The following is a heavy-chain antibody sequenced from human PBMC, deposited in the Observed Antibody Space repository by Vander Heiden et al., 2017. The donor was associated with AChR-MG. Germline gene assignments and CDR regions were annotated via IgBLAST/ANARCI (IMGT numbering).Heavy chain of an antibody. Sequence: QVQLVESGGGVVEPGRSRRLSCAASGFTFSSYGLHWVRQAPGKGLEWVAVISYDGSNKYYADSVKGRFTISRDNSKNTLYLQMNSLRAEDTAVYYCAKGLVVPAAIRYYYGMDVWGQGTTVTVSS. CDR3: AKGLVVPAAIRYYYGMDV. J-gene: IGHJ6*02. D-gene: IGHD2-2*02. CDR1: GFTFSSYG. CDR2: ISYDGSNK. V-gene: IGHV3-30*18.